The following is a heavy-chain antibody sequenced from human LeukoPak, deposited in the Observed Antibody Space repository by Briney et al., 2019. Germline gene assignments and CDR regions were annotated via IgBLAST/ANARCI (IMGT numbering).Heavy chain of an antibody. CDR3: AREIGDYYDSSGYRTYYFDY. V-gene: IGHV4-4*07. D-gene: IGHD3-22*01. Sequence: SETLSLTCTVSGVSITSFYWSWIRQPPGKGLEWIGRIYTSGSTNYNPSLKSRVTMSVDTSKNQISLKLSSVTAADTAVYYCAREIGDYYDSSGYRTYYFDYWGQGTLVTVSS. CDR1: GVSITSFY. CDR2: IYTSGST. J-gene: IGHJ4*02.